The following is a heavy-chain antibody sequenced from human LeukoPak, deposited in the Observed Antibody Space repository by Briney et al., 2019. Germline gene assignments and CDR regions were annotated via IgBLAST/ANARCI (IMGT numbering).Heavy chain of an antibody. D-gene: IGHD6-19*01. CDR1: GGSISGSSYY. Sequence: SETLSLTCIVSGGSISGSSYYWAWIRQPPGKGLEWIGSGFYSGSAYYSPSLKSRVTISVDTSKNQFSLKLSSVTAADTAVYFCARQLRGEAVAGHLQPFDYWGQGTLVTVSS. J-gene: IGHJ4*02. CDR3: ARQLRGEAVAGHLQPFDY. CDR2: GFYSGSA. V-gene: IGHV4-39*01.